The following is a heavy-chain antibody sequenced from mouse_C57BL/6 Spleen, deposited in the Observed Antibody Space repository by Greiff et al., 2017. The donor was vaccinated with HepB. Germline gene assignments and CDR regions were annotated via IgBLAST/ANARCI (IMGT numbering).Heavy chain of an antibody. CDR3: ARHYYDGSIYYAMDD. CDR2: IYPGDGDT. CDR1: GYAFSSSW. J-gene: IGHJ4*01. Sequence: QVQLQQSGPELVKPGASVKISCKASGYAFSSSWMNWVKQRPGKGLEWIGRIYPGDGDTNYNGKFKGKATLTADKSSSTAYMQLSSLTSEDSAVYFCARHYYDGSIYYAMDDWGQGTSVTVSS. D-gene: IGHD1-1*01. V-gene: IGHV1-82*01.